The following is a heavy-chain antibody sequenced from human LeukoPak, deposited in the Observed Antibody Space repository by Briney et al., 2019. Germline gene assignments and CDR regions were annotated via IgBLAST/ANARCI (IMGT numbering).Heavy chain of an antibody. Sequence: SETLSLTCTVSGGSISSYFWSWIRQSPGKGLEWIGYIYYSGSTNYNPSLKSRVTISVDTSKNQFSLKLSSVTAADTAVYYCATSSGWPGTFDYWGQGTLVTVSS. CDR1: GGSISSYF. V-gene: IGHV4-59*01. J-gene: IGHJ4*02. D-gene: IGHD6-19*01. CDR3: ATSSGWPGTFDY. CDR2: IYYSGST.